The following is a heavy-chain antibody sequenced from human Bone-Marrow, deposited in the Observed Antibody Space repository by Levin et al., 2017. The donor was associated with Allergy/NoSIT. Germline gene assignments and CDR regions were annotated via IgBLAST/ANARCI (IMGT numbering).Heavy chain of an antibody. CDR2: INPDGTRT. D-gene: IGHD5-24*01. J-gene: IGHJ4*02. CDR3: ARADGSLHFPY. CDR1: GFTFSNHW. V-gene: IGHV3-74*01. Sequence: GASVKVSCAASGFTFSNHWMHWVRQDPGKGLMWVAYINPDGTRTSYADSVKGRFTVSRDNAKNTLYLQMNSLRAEDTAVYYCARADGSLHFPYWGQGTLVTVSS.